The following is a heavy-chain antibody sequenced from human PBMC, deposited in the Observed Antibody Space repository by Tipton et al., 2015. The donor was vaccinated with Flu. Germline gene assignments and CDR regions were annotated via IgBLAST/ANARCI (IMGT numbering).Heavy chain of an antibody. CDR1: GFSFSSYE. Sequence: SLRLSCAASGFSFSSYEMNWVRQAPGKGLEWISHITTNGFTKYYADSVKGRFTISRDNAQSSLSLQMDSLRAEDTAIYYCTRGFIALCDYWGRGTLVTVSS. D-gene: IGHD6-13*01. CDR2: ITTNGFTK. J-gene: IGHJ4*02. CDR3: TRGFIALCDY. V-gene: IGHV3-48*03.